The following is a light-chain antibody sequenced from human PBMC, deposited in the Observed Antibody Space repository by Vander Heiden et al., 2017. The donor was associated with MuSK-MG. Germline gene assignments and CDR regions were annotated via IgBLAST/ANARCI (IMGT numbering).Light chain of an antibody. Sequence: DVVMTQSPPSLPVTLGQPASISCRSSQSLVYSDGNTYLNWFQQRPGQAPRRLIYKVSKWDSVVQDRFSGSGSGTDFTLKMGRGEAEDVGVSYCMQVAHWAPSPTLGQGTRLQIK. J-gene: IGKJ5*01. CDR2: KVS. CDR3: MQVAHWAPSPT. V-gene: IGKV2D-30*01. CDR1: QSLVYSDGNTY.